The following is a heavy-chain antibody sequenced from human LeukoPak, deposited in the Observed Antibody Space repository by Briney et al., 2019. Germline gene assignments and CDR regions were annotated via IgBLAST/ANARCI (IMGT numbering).Heavy chain of an antibody. CDR1: GGSFSGYY. D-gene: IGHD2-2*01. V-gene: IGHV4-34*01. CDR2: MSDSGST. CDR3: VRVGVRCSSTSCKTKRDMLNWYQP. J-gene: IGHJ5*02. Sequence: SETLSLTCAVSGGSFSGYYCSWIRQPAGKGLKWIGGMSDSGSTNYNPSLKSRVTISVYTCKNQFSLKLSSLAAADTGVCYCVRVGVRCSSTSCKTKRDMLNWYQPRGQGTLGTVS.